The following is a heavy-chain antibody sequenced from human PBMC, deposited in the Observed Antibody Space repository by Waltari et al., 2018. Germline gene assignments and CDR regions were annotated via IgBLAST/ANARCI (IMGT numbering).Heavy chain of an antibody. CDR1: GGSISSSSYY. D-gene: IGHD6-19*01. CDR3: ARPGSSGWSPAFDY. J-gene: IGHJ4*02. Sequence: QLQLQESGPGLVKPSETLSLTCTVSGGSISSSSYYWGWIRQPPGKGLEWIGSIYYSGRTYYNPSLKSRVTISVDTSKNQFSLKLSSVTAADTAVYYCARPGSSGWSPAFDYWGQGTLVTVSS. CDR2: IYYSGRT. V-gene: IGHV4-39*01.